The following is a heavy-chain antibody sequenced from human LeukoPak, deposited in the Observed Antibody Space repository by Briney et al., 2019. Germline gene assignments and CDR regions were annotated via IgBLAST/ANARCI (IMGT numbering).Heavy chain of an antibody. J-gene: IGHJ6*02. V-gene: IGHV1-18*01. D-gene: IGHD2-2*02. CDR3: ARVYCSSTSCYKGYYYGMDV. Sequence: AASVKVSCKASGYTFTSYGISWVRQAPGQGLEWMGWISAYNGNTNYAQKLQGRVTMTTDTSTSTAYMELRSLRSDDTAVYYCARVYCSSTSCYKGYYYGMDVWGQGTTVTVSS. CDR1: GYTFTSYG. CDR2: ISAYNGNT.